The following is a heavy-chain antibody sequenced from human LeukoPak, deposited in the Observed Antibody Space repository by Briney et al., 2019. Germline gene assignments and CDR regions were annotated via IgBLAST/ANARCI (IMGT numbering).Heavy chain of an antibody. J-gene: IGHJ4*02. CDR3: ARGGYCYGITCYSLYY. V-gene: IGHV4-59*01. CDR2: IYYSGST. D-gene: IGHD2-15*01. Sequence: SETLSLTCTVSGGSISSYYWSWIRQPPGRGLEWVGYIYYSGSTNYNPSLKSRVTISVDTSKNEFSLKLSSVTAADTAVYYCARGGYCYGITCYSLYYWGQGTLVPVSS. CDR1: GGSISSYY.